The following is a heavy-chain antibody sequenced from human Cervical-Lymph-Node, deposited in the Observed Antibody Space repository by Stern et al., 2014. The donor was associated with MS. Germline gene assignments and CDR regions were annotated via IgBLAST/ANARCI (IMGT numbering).Heavy chain of an antibody. Sequence: VQLVESGPGLVKPSETLSLTCSVSNVSINSRDHYWGWIRQSPGKGLEWIGSVYYTGHAYYNPSLKSRVSISVDTSTHHFSLKMTSVSAPDTAVYYCARHGLGSGRGYFDFWGQGALVIVSS. J-gene: IGHJ4*02. CDR3: ARHGLGSGRGYFDF. CDR1: NVSINSRDHY. CDR2: VYYTGHA. V-gene: IGHV4-39*01. D-gene: IGHD3-10*01.